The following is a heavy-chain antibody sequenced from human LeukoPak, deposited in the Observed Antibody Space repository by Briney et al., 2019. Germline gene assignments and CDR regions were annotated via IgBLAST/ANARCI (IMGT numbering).Heavy chain of an antibody. CDR2: IYYSGST. J-gene: IGHJ4*02. Sequence: SETLSLTCTVSGGSISSSSYYWGWIRQPPGKGLEWIGSIYYSGSTYYNPSLKSRVTISVDTSKNQFSLKLSSVTAADTAAYYCARRRNIAARPAWFDYWGQGTLVTVSS. CDR3: ARRRNIAARPAWFDY. CDR1: GGSISSSSYY. V-gene: IGHV4-39*07. D-gene: IGHD6-6*01.